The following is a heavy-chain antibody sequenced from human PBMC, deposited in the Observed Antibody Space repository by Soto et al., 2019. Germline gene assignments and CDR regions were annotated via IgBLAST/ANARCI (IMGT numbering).Heavy chain of an antibody. CDR2: IVVGSGNT. D-gene: IGHD3-22*01. J-gene: IGHJ3*02. CDR3: AAGSHYDSSGYVNPGGFDI. Sequence: ASVKVSCKASGFTFTSSAMQWVRQARGQRLEWIGWIVVGSGNTNYAQKFQERVTITRDMSTSTAYMELSSLRSEDTAVYYCAAGSHYDSSGYVNPGGFDIWGQGTMVTVSS. CDR1: GFTFTSSA. V-gene: IGHV1-58*02.